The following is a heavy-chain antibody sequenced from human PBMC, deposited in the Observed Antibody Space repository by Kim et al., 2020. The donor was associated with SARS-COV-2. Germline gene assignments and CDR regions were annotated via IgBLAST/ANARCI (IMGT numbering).Heavy chain of an antibody. Sequence: ASVKVSCKVSGYTLTDFAMHWVRQAPGQGLEWMGWIDPDDGETNYAQKFQGRVTMTEDTSTDTAYMELSSLRSEDTAVYYCARDGVERTRQQLEYYFDYW. CDR3: ARDGVERTRQQLEYYFDY. D-gene: IGHD6-13*01. J-gene: IGHJ4*01. V-gene: IGHV1-24*01. CDR1: GYTLTDFA. CDR2: IDPDDGET.